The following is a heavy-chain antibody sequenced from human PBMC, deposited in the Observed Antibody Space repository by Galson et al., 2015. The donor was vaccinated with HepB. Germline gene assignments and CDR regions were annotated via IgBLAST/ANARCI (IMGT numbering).Heavy chain of an antibody. D-gene: IGHD5-18*01. Sequence: SLRLSCAASGFTFSSYAMSWVRQAPGKGLEWVSAISGSGGSTYYADSVKGRFTISRDNSKNTLYLQMNSLRAEDTAVYYCAKDLLWRIQLWSEAFDIWGQGTMVTVSS. CDR1: GFTFSSYA. J-gene: IGHJ3*02. CDR3: AKDLLWRIQLWSEAFDI. V-gene: IGHV3-23*01. CDR2: ISGSGGST.